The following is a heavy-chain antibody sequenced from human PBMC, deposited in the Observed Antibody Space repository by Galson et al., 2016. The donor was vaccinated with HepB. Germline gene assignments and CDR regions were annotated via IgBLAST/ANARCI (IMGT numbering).Heavy chain of an antibody. Sequence: SVKVSCKASGSTIATFSNYAFSWVRQAPGQGLEWMGGIIPILASVRYSQSFQGRVNITADESTTTAYMELDSLTSDDTAIYFCARSFAGDLNWFDPWGQGTLVTVSS. D-gene: IGHD3-10*01. CDR2: IIPILASV. CDR3: ARSFAGDLNWFDP. J-gene: IGHJ5*01. CDR1: GSTIATFSNYA. V-gene: IGHV1-69*13.